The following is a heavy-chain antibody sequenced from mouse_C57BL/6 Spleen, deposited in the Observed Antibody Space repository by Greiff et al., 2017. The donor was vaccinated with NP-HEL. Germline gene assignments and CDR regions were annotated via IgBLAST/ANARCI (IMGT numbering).Heavy chain of an antibody. CDR3: TRAGITTVVATDY. CDR2: ISSGGDYI. D-gene: IGHD1-1*01. CDR1: GFTFSSYA. V-gene: IGHV5-9-1*02. J-gene: IGHJ2*01. Sequence: EVKLVESGEGLVKPGGSLKLSCAASGFTFSSYAMSWVRQTPEKRLEWVAYISSGGDYIYYADTVKGRFTISRDNARNTLYLQMSSLKSEDTAMYYCTRAGITTVVATDYWGQGTTLTVSS.